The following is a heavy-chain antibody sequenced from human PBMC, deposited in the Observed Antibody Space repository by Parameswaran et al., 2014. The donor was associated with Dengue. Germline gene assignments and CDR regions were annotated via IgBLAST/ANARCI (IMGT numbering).Heavy chain of an antibody. Sequence: RWIRQPPGKGLVWVSTISGNGHSTYYADSVEGRFTISRDNSKKTVYLEMNSLRPEDTAVYYCVKGRGPITYYYFAMDVWGQGTTVTVSS. V-gene: IGHV3-23*01. CDR2: ISGNGHST. J-gene: IGHJ6*02. CDR3: VKGRGPITYYYFAMDV. D-gene: IGHD1-20*01.